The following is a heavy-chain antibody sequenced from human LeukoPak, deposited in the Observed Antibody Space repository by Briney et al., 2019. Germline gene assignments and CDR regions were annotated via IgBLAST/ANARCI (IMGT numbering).Heavy chain of an antibody. CDR1: GGSFSGYY. CDR2: INHSGST. V-gene: IGHV4-34*01. D-gene: IGHD5-12*01. J-gene: IGHJ4*02. Sequence: SETLSLTCAVYGGSFSGYYWSWIRQPPGKGLEWIGEINHSGSTNYNPSLKSRVTMSVDTSKNQFSLKLSSVTAADTAVYYCARDQDSGYDYGGYWGKGTLVTVSS. CDR3: ARDQDSGYDYGGY.